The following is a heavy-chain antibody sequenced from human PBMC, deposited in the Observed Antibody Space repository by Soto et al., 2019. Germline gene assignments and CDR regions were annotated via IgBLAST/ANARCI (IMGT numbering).Heavy chain of an antibody. J-gene: IGHJ5*02. V-gene: IGHV1-18*04. CDR3: ARGNVENWFGP. Sequence: GASVKVSCKASGYTFTSYGISWVRQAPGQGLEWMGWISAYNGNTNYAQKLQGRVTMSVDRSISTAYLQWSSLRASDTAVYFCARGNVENWFGPWGQGTPVTVSS. CDR2: ISAYNGNT. CDR1: GYTFTSYG.